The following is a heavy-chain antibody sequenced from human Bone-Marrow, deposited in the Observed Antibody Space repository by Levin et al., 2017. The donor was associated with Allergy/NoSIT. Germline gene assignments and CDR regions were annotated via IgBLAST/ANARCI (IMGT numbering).Heavy chain of an antibody. V-gene: IGHV1-3*01. CDR2: INAGNGNT. D-gene: IGHD6-13*01. J-gene: IGHJ5*02. CDR3: ARAGYSSSWFLDAENWFDP. CDR1: GYTFTSYA. Sequence: ASVKVSCKASGYTFTSYAMHWVRQAPGQRLEWMGWINAGNGNTKYSQKFQGRVTITRDTSASTAYMELSSLRSEDTAVYYCARAGYSSSWFLDAENWFDPWGQGTLVTVSS.